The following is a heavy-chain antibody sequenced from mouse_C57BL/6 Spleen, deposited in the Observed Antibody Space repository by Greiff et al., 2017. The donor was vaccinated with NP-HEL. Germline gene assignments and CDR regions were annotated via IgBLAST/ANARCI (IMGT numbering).Heavy chain of an antibody. D-gene: IGHD1-1*02. J-gene: IGHJ1*03. CDR1: GYAFSSSW. Sequence: VKLQESGPELVKPGASVKISCKASGYAFSSSWMNWVKQRPGKGLEWIGRIYPGDGDTNYNGKFKGKATLTADKSSSTAYMQLSSLTSEDSAVYFCAGGVAYFDVWGTGTTVTVSS. CDR3: AGGVAYFDV. V-gene: IGHV1-82*01. CDR2: IYPGDGDT.